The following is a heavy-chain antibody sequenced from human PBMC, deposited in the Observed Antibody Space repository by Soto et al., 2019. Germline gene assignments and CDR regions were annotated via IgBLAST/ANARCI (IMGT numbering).Heavy chain of an antibody. CDR3: TIVVVPAAMGFDP. V-gene: IGHV1-2*04. D-gene: IGHD2-2*01. J-gene: IGHJ5*02. CDR2: INPNSGGT. CDR1: GYTFTGYY. Sequence: GASVKVSCKASGYTFTGYYMHWVRQAPGQGLEWMGWINPNSGGTNYAQKFQGWVTMTRDTPISTAYMELSRLRSDDTAVYYCTIVVVPAAMGFDPWGQGTLVTVSS.